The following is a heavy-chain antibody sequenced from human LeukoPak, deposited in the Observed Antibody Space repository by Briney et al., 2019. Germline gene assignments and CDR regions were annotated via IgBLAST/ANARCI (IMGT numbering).Heavy chain of an antibody. CDR3: AREPAAQQCLDY. Sequence: GGSLRLSCAASGFTFSSYAMSWVRQAPGKGLEWVSAISGSGGSPYYADSVKGRFTISRDNSKNTLYLQMNSLRAEDTAVYYCAREPAAQQCLDYWGQGTLVTVSS. D-gene: IGHD2-2*01. CDR1: GFTFSSYA. CDR2: ISGSGGSP. J-gene: IGHJ4*02. V-gene: IGHV3-23*01.